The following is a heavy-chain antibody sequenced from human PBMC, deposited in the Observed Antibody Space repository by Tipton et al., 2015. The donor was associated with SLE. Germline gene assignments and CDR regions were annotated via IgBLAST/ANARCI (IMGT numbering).Heavy chain of an antibody. J-gene: IGHJ6*03. Sequence: TLSLTCSVSGGSVGSRDSYWSWLRQHPGKGLEWIGDIFYTGNTHYNPSLRSRVTISLDTSANQFSLRLSSVTAADTALYYCARDKKAPSYYYYYMDVWGKGTTVTVSS. CDR3: ARDKKAPSYYYYYMDV. CDR2: IFYTGNT. CDR1: GGSVGSRDSY. V-gene: IGHV4-31*03.